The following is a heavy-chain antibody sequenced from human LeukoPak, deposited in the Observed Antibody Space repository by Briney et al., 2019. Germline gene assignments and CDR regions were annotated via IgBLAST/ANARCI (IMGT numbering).Heavy chain of an antibody. Sequence: SETLSLTCTVSGGSISSYYWSWIRQPPGKGLEWIGYIYYSGSTNYNPSLKSRVTISVDTSKNQFSLKLSSVTAAETAVYYCARQGDYYDSSGYYYFDYWGQGTLVTVSS. D-gene: IGHD3-22*01. CDR2: IYYSGST. V-gene: IGHV4-59*08. CDR1: GGSISSYY. CDR3: ARQGDYYDSSGYYYFDY. J-gene: IGHJ4*02.